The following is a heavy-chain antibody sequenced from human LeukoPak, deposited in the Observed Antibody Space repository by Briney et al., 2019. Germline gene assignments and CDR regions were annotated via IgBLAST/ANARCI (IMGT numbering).Heavy chain of an antibody. V-gene: IGHV4-59*01. D-gene: IGHD5-18*01. J-gene: IGHJ4*02. CDR3: ARSVLGYSYGLHIDY. CDR1: VGSISIYY. CDR2: IQYRGST. Sequence: PSQTLSLTRTVSVGSISIYYSSWIRHSPAEGLEWIGYIQYRGSTNYIPSLKRRVTISVDASKNQFSLKLSSLTAADTAVYYCARSVLGYSYGLHIDYWGQGTLVTDSS.